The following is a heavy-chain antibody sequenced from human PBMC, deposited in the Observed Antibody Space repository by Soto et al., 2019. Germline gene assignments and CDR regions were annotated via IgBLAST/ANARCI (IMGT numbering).Heavy chain of an antibody. Sequence: PSETLSLTCAVYGGSFSGYYCSWIRQPPGKGLEWIGEINHSGSTNYNPSLKSRVTISVDTSKNQFSLKLSSVTAADTAVYYCARIPGGYYPHYGMDVWGQGTTVTVSS. V-gene: IGHV4-34*01. D-gene: IGHD3-22*01. J-gene: IGHJ6*02. CDR2: INHSGST. CDR1: GGSFSGYY. CDR3: ARIPGGYYPHYGMDV.